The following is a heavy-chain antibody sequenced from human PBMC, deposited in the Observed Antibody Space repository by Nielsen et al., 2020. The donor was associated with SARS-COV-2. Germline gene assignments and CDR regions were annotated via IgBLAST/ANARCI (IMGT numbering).Heavy chain of an antibody. Sequence: GGSLRLSCAASGFTFTSHAMTWVRQAPAKGLEWVSGIRGSGEKTYYADSVKGRFTISRDNSKNTLHLQMNSLRVEDTAVYYCAREGRNLPLDYWGQGTLVTVSS. CDR3: AREGRNLPLDY. V-gene: IGHV3-23*01. CDR2: IRGSGEKT. J-gene: IGHJ4*02. CDR1: GFTFTSHA.